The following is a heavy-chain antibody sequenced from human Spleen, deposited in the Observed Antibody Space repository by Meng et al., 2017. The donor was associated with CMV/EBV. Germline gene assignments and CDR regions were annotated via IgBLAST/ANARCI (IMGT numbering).Heavy chain of an antibody. V-gene: IGHV3-49*04. CDR2: IRSKAYGGTT. CDR1: GFTFGDYA. Sequence: GGSLRLSCTASGFTFGDYAMSWVRQAPGKGLEWVGFIRSKAYGGTTEYAASVKGRFTISRDDSKSIAYLQMNSLKTEDTAVYYCTRDCSSTSCYRGYYGMDVWGQGTTVTVSS. D-gene: IGHD2-2*01. J-gene: IGHJ6*02. CDR3: TRDCSSTSCYRGYYGMDV.